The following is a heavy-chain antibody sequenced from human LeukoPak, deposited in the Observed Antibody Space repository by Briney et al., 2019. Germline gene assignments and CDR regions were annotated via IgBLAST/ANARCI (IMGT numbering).Heavy chain of an antibody. V-gene: IGHV1-24*01. Sequence: GASVKVSCKVSGYTLTELSIHWVRQAPGKGLEWMGGFDPEDGETIYAQKFQGRVTMTEDTSTDTAYMELSSLRSEDTAVYYCATAVLTTVTFDYWGQGTLVTVSS. J-gene: IGHJ4*02. CDR2: FDPEDGET. CDR3: ATAVLTTVTFDY. CDR1: GYTLTELS. D-gene: IGHD4-17*01.